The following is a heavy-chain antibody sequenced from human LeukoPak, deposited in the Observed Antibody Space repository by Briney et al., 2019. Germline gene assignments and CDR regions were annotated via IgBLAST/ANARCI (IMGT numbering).Heavy chain of an antibody. CDR1: AFSLNAYN. D-gene: IGHD6-6*01. Sequence: PGGSLRLSCAASAFSLNAYNMNWVRQAPGKGLEWVSSISSGGTYIYYADSVKGRFTISRDNAQNSLFLQMDGLRDDDTAVYFCARDAGASLLVRGHFDYWGQGTLVTVSS. J-gene: IGHJ4*02. V-gene: IGHV3-21*06. CDR3: ARDAGASLLVRGHFDY. CDR2: ISSGGTYI.